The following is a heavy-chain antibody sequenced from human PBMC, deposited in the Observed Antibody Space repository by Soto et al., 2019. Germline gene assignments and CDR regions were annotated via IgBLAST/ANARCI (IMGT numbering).Heavy chain of an antibody. CDR3: ASRDPGTSVDY. CDR2: IYRTGST. D-gene: IGHD1-7*01. J-gene: IGHJ4*02. Sequence: SETLSLTCAVSGGSFTSNNWWTWVRQPPGQGLEWIGEIYRTGSTNYSPPLKSRVTISLDESENQFSLKVTSLTAADTAVYYRASRDPGTSVDYWGQGTLVTVSS. CDR1: GGSFTSNNW. V-gene: IGHV4-4*02.